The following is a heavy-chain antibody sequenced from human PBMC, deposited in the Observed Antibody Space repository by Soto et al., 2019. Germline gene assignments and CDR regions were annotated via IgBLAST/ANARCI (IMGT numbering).Heavy chain of an antibody. CDR2: IYHGGTT. D-gene: IGHD6-19*01. CDR3: ARVHVMVVAGSTFDY. CDR1: GYSIISGSY. V-gene: IGHV4-38-2*02. Sequence: SETLSLTCTVSGYSIISGSYWAWIRQPPGKGPVWIASIYHGGTTFYNPSLKSRITISVDTSKHQFSLKLTSVTAADTAVYYCARVHVMVVAGSTFDYWGHGTLVTVSS. J-gene: IGHJ4*01.